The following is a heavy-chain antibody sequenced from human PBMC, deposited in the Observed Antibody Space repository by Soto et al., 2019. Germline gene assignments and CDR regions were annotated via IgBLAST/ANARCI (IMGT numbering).Heavy chain of an antibody. D-gene: IGHD3-10*01. CDR3: ARANPSAAITRVRGVMGYFFDY. CDR2: IYYSGST. J-gene: IGHJ4*02. Sequence: SETLSLTCTVSGGSISSYYWSWIRQPPGKGLEWIGYIYYSGSTNYNPSLKSRVTISVDTSKHQFSLKLSSVTAADTAVDYCARANPSAAITRVRGVMGYFFDYWGQGTLVTVSS. CDR1: GGSISSYY. V-gene: IGHV4-59*01.